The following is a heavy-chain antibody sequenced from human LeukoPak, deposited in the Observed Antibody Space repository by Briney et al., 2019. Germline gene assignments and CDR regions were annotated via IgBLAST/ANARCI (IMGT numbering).Heavy chain of an antibody. J-gene: IGHJ4*02. CDR1: GFTFSSYG. CDR2: IQYDGSNK. V-gene: IGHV3-30*02. Sequence: GGYLRLSCAASGFTFSSYGIHWVRQAPGKGLEWVAFIQYDGSNKYYADSVKGRLIISRDNSKNTVDLQMNNLRSEDTAVYYCAKDSFGGGFYISNFDYWGQGTLVTVSS. CDR3: AKDSFGGGFYISNFDY. D-gene: IGHD3-22*01.